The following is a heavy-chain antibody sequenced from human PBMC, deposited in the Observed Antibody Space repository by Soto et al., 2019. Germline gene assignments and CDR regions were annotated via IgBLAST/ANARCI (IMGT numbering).Heavy chain of an antibody. CDR1: GYLFTDYG. Sequence: ASVKVSCKASGYLFTDYGIAWVRQAPGQGLEWMGWINVFNGDPRYAPNLQGRVTMTKDTSTNTASMELRSLRSDDTAVYFCVRVRRGQIDYWGQGSMVTVYS. J-gene: IGHJ4*02. D-gene: IGHD3-10*01. V-gene: IGHV1-18*01. CDR3: VRVRRGQIDY. CDR2: INVFNGDP.